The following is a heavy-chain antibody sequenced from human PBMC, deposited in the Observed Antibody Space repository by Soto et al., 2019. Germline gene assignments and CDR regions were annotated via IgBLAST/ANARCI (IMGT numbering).Heavy chain of an antibody. CDR3: ARGSTDSYPGSRIFDF. D-gene: IGHD3-10*01. CDR2: ITDTGGDA. J-gene: IGHJ4*02. Sequence: LRLSCVASGLTFGSRAMTWVRQAPGEGLQWVSTITDTGGDAKYADSVRGRFVISRDNSKKTLYLQMTSLTAEDSAMYYCARGSTDSYPGSRIFDFWGRGTLVTVSS. CDR1: GLTFGSRA. V-gene: IGHV3-23*01.